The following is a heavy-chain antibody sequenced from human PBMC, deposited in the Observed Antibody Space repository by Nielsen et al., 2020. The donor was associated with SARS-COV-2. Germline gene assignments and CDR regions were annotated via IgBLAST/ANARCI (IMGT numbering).Heavy chain of an antibody. V-gene: IGHV4-59*08. CDR1: GGSISSSYY. J-gene: IGHJ4*02. D-gene: IGHD6-13*01. CDR2: IYYSGST. CDR3: ARRGSSSSWYYFDY. Sequence: SETLSLTCAVSGGSISSSYYWSWIRQPPGKGLEWIGYIYYSGSTNYNPSLKSRVTISVDTSKNQFSLKLSSVTAADTAVYYCARRGSSSSWYYFDYWGQGTLVTVSS.